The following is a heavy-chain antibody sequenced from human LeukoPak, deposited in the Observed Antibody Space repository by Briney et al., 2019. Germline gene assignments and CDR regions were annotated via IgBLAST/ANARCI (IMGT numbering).Heavy chain of an antibody. D-gene: IGHD2-15*01. V-gene: IGHV4-61*02. J-gene: IGHJ5*02. CDR1: GGSISSGSYY. CDR2: IYTSGST. CDR3: ARVVAATWFDP. Sequence: PSETLSLTCTVSGGSISSGSYYWSWIRQPAGKRLEWIGRIYTSGSTNCNPSLKSRVTISVDTSKNQFSLKLSSVTAADTAVYYCARVVAATWFDPWGQGTLVTVSS.